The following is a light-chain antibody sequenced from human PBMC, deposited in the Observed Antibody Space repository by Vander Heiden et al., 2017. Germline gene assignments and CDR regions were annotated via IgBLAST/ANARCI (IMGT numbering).Light chain of an antibody. V-gene: IGKV3-20*01. CDR3: QQYGSSPKYT. CDR1: QSVSSNY. Sequence: DIVLTQFPATLSLSPGERATLSCRASQSVSSNYLAWYQQKPGQAPRLVIYCTSTRATGIPDRFSGSGSETDFTLTISRLEPEDFAVYYCQQYGSSPKYTFGQGTKLEIK. J-gene: IGKJ2*01. CDR2: CTS.